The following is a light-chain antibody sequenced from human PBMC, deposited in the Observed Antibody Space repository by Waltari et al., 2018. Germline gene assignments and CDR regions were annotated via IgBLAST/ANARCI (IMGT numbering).Light chain of an antibody. J-gene: IGLJ3*02. CDR1: SANTGAGYD. CDR3: QSYDSSLSGSV. CDR2: GNS. V-gene: IGLV1-40*01. Sequence: QSVLTQPPSVSGAPGQRVPISCTGSSANTGAGYDVTWYPQLPGTAPNLLIYGNSNRPSGVPDRFSGSKSGTSASLAITGLQAEDEADYYCQSYDSSLSGSVFGGGTKLTVL.